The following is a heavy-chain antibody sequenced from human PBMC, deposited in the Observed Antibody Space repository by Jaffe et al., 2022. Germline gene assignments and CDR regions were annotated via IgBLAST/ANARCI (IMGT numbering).Heavy chain of an antibody. CDR3: ARDVYGDLKPFDS. D-gene: IGHD2-21*02. Sequence: QVHLVQSGAEVKEPGASVKVSCRASGYTLTGYALYWMRQAPGQRLEWMGWINAGNGQREYSQKFQGRVTITRDTSASTAYMELTSLRSEDTAVYYCARDVYGDLKPFDSWGQGTLVTVSS. J-gene: IGHJ4*02. CDR2: INAGNGQR. V-gene: IGHV1-3*01. CDR1: GYTLTGYA.